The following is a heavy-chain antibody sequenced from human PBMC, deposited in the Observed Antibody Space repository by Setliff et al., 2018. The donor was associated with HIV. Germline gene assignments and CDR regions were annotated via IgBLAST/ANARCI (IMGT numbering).Heavy chain of an antibody. V-gene: IGHV5-51*01. Sequence: GESLKLSCQGSGYSFTSYWIGWVRQMPEKGLEWMGIIHPIYSDIRYNPSFQGQVTISADKSISTAYLQVSSLKTSDTAMYYCARVGDTSGYYFYIFDLWGQGTMVTVSS. CDR1: GYSFTSYW. CDR3: ARVGDTSGYYFYIFDL. D-gene: IGHD3-22*01. CDR2: IHPIYSDI. J-gene: IGHJ3*01.